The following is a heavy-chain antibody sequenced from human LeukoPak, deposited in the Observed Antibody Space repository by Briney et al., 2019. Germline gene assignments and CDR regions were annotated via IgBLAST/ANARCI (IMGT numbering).Heavy chain of an antibody. J-gene: IGHJ4*02. CDR2: IKQDGSEK. V-gene: IGHV3-7*03. CDR3: AKDISRVSVAVAGLPAGY. CDR1: GFTFSSYW. D-gene: IGHD6-19*01. Sequence: GGSLRLSCAASGFTFSSYWMSWVRQAPGKGLEWVANIKQDGSEKYYVDSVKGRFTISRDNAKNSLYLQMNSLRAEDTALYYCAKDISRVSVAVAGLPAGYWGQGTLVTVSS.